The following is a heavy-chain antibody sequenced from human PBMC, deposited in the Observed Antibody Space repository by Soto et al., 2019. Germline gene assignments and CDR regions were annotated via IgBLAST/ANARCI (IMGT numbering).Heavy chain of an antibody. J-gene: IGHJ4*02. CDR3: ASLLRFLGLNDDY. D-gene: IGHD3-3*01. CDR1: GGSISSSSYY. V-gene: IGHV4-39*01. CDR2: IYYSGST. Sequence: QLQLQESGPGLVKPSETLSLTCTVSGGSISSSSYYWGWIRQPPGKGLEWIGSIYYSGSTYYNPSLKSRVTISVDTSKNQFSLKLSSVTAADTAVYYCASLLRFLGLNDDYWGQGTLVTVSS.